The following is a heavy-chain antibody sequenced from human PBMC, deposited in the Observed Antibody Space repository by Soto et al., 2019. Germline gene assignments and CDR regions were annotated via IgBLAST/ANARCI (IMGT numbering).Heavy chain of an antibody. CDR3: ARDLWGYCGADCYPLDV. D-gene: IGHD2-21*02. Sequence: QVRLQESGPGLVKPSETLSLTCTVSGGSISSYYWSWIRQPPGKGLEWIGYMYNTGSTIYNPSLQSRVTISVDTSKTQFSRKLNSVTAADTAVYYCARDLWGYCGADCYPLDVWGQGTTVTVSS. CDR1: GGSISSYY. CDR2: MYNTGST. J-gene: IGHJ6*02. V-gene: IGHV4-59*01.